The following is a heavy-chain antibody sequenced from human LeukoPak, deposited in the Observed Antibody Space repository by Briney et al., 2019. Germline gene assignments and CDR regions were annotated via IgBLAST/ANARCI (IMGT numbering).Heavy chain of an antibody. CDR3: ARDLLYFDSRGPGYFDL. D-gene: IGHD3-22*01. Sequence: PGGSLRLSCAASGFTVSSNYMNWVRQAPGKGLEWVSSISSSSSYIYYADSVKGRFTISRDNAKNSLYLQMNSLRAEDTAVYYCARDLLYFDSRGPGYFDLWGRGTLVTVSS. CDR1: GFTVSSNY. CDR2: ISSSSSYI. V-gene: IGHV3-21*01. J-gene: IGHJ2*01.